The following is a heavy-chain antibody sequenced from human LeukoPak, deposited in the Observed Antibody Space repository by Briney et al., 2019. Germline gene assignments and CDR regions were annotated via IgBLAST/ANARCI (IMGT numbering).Heavy chain of an antibody. J-gene: IGHJ4*02. Sequence: GGSLRLSCAASGFTFSSYGMHWVRQAPGKGLEWVAFIRYDGSNKYYAESVKGRFTISRDNSKNTLYLQMNSLRAEDTAVYYCATFTYYYDSSGYSQGDYWGQGTLVTVSS. CDR3: ATFTYYYDSSGYSQGDY. CDR2: IRYDGSNK. CDR1: GFTFSSYG. V-gene: IGHV3-30*02. D-gene: IGHD3-22*01.